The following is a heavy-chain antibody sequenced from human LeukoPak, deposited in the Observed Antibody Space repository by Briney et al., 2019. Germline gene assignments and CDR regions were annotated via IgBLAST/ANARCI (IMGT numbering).Heavy chain of an antibody. Sequence: PSETLSLTCTVSGDSMSEAKYYWTWIRQSAGGGLEWDGRIYTSGGTNYNPSLKSRVTLSVDRSRSQFSLKLSSVTAADTAVYYGARDSPLAAAGIFDYWGQGTLVTISS. V-gene: IGHV4-4*07. CDR1: GDSMSEAKYY. CDR3: ARDSPLAAAGIFDY. J-gene: IGHJ4*02. CDR2: IYTSGGT. D-gene: IGHD6-13*01.